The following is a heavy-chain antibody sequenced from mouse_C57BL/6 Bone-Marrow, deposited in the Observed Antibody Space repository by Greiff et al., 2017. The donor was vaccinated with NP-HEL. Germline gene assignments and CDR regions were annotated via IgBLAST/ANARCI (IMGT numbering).Heavy chain of an antibody. CDR3: ARHKESPYAMDY. V-gene: IGHV5-6*01. CDR2: ISSGGSYT. Sequence: EVQVVESGGDLVKPGGSLKLSCAASGFTFSSYGMSWVRQTPDKRLEWVATISSGGSYTYYPDSVKGRFTISRDNAKNTLYLQMSSLKSEDTAMYYCARHKESPYAMDYWGQGTSVTVSS. CDR1: GFTFSSYG. J-gene: IGHJ4*01.